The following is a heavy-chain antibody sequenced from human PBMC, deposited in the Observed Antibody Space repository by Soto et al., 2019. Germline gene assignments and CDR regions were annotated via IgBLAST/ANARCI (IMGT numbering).Heavy chain of an antibody. Sequence: GSLRLSCAASGFTFSSYGMHWVRQAPGKGLEWVAVIWYDGSNKYYADSVRGRFTISRDNSKNTLYLQMNSLRAEDTAVYYCTAYCSGGSCYKDFDYWGQGTLVTVSS. CDR2: IWYDGSNK. V-gene: IGHV3-33*01. CDR1: GFTFSSYG. J-gene: IGHJ4*02. D-gene: IGHD2-15*01. CDR3: TAYCSGGSCYKDFDY.